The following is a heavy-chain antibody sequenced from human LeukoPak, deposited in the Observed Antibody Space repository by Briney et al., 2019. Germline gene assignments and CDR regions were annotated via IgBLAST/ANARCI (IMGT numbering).Heavy chain of an antibody. V-gene: IGHV1-2*02. CDR3: ATMTTVVTPGSFDY. Sequence: GASVKVSCKASGYTFTDYYMHWVRQAPGQGLEWMGWINPNSGGTDYAQKFQGRVTMTEDTSTDTAYMELSSLRSEDTAVYYCATMTTVVTPGSFDYWGQGTLVTVSS. CDR1: GYTFTDYY. CDR2: INPNSGGT. D-gene: IGHD4-23*01. J-gene: IGHJ4*02.